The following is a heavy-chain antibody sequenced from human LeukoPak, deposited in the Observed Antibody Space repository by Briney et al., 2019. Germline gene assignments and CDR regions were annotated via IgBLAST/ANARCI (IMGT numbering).Heavy chain of an antibody. D-gene: IGHD3-10*01. CDR2: ISYDGSNK. V-gene: IGHV3-30*18. CDR3: AKDTHYYGSGSYSFDY. Sequence: GRSLRLSCAASGFTFSSYGMHWVRQAPGKGLEWVAVISYDGSNKYYADSVKGRFTISRDNSKNTLYLQMNSLRAEDTAVYYCAKDTHYYGSGSYSFDYWGQGTLVTVSS. J-gene: IGHJ4*02. CDR1: GFTFSSYG.